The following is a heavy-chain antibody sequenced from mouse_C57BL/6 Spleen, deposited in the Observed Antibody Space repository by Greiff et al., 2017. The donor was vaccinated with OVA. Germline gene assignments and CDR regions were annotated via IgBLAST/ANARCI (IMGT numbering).Heavy chain of an antibody. Sequence: EVQLQESGPELVKPGASVKMSCKASGYTFTDYNMHWVKQSHGKSLEWIGYINPNNGGTSYNQKFKGKATLTVNKSSSTAYMELRSLTSEDSAVYYCASPSYYYGLDYWGQGTTLTVSS. CDR1: GYTFTDYN. D-gene: IGHD1-1*01. J-gene: IGHJ2*01. CDR3: ASPSYYYGLDY. CDR2: INPNNGGT. V-gene: IGHV1-22*01.